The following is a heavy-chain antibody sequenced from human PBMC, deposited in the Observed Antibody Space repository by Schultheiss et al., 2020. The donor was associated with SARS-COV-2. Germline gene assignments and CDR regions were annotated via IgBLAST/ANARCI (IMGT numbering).Heavy chain of an antibody. Sequence: GSLRLSCTVSGGSISSYYWSWIRQPPGKELEWIGYIYYSGSTNYNPSLKSRVTISVDTSKNQFSLKLSSVTAADTAVYYCARDTMGSYYDILTGYYPYYYYGMDVWGQGTTVTVSS. CDR3: ARDTMGSYYDILTGYYPYYYYGMDV. V-gene: IGHV4-59*01. D-gene: IGHD3-9*01. J-gene: IGHJ6*02. CDR2: IYYSGST. CDR1: GGSISSYY.